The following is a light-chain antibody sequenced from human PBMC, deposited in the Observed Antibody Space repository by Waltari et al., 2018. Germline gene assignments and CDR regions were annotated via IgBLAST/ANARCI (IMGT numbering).Light chain of an antibody. V-gene: IGKV3-20*01. J-gene: IGKJ1*01. Sequence: EFVLTQSPGPLFLSPGERATLSCRASQSVSSSYLAWYQQIPGRAPRLLIYGASSRATGIPDRFSGSGSGTDFTLTISRLEPEDFAVYYCQLYYVSPWTFGQGTKVEIK. CDR1: QSVSSSY. CDR2: GAS. CDR3: QLYYVSPWT.